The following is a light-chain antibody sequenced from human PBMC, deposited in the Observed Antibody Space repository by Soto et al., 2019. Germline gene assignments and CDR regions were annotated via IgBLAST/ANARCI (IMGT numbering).Light chain of an antibody. CDR1: QSISSY. V-gene: IGKV1-39*01. J-gene: IGKJ4*01. CDR2: AAS. CDR3: QQSYSTPRAALT. Sequence: DIQMTQSPSSLSASVGDRVTITCRASQSISSYLNWYQQKPGKAPKLLIYAASSLQSGVPSRFSGSGSGTDFTLTISSLQPEDFATYYCQQSYSTPRAALTFGGGTKVEIK.